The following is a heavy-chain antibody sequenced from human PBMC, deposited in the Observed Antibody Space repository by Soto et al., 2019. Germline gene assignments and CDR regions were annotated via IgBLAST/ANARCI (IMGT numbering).Heavy chain of an antibody. V-gene: IGHV5-10-1*01. D-gene: IGHD3-3*01. Sequence: PGESLKISCKGSGYSFTSYWISWVRQMPGKGLEWMGRIDPSDSYTNYSPSFQGHVTISADKSISTAYLQWISLKASDTAMYYCAGTYYDFWSGPNYYYYGKDVWGQGTTVTVSS. CDR1: GYSFTSYW. CDR3: AGTYYDFWSGPNYYYYGKDV. J-gene: IGHJ6*02. CDR2: IDPSDSYT.